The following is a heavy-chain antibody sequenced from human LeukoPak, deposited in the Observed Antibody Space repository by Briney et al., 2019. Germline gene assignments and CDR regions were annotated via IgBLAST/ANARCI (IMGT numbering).Heavy chain of an antibody. D-gene: IGHD2-2*01. Sequence: ASVKVSCKASEYTFTGYYMHWVRQAPGQGLEWMGRINPNGGGTDYAQKFQGRVTMTRDTSISTAYMELSRLRSDDTAVYYCVRDRAGYCGRANCRAGWFDPWAQGTLVTVSS. V-gene: IGHV1-2*06. CDR1: EYTFTGYY. CDR3: VRDRAGYCGRANCRAGWFDP. CDR2: INPNGGGT. J-gene: IGHJ5*02.